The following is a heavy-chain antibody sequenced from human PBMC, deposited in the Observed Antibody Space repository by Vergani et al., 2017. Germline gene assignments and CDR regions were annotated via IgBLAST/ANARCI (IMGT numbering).Heavy chain of an antibody. J-gene: IGHJ4*02. D-gene: IGHD3-3*01. CDR2: IRSKANSYAT. Sequence: EVQLVESGGGLVQPGGSLKLSCAASGFTFSGSAMHWVRQASGKGLEWVGRIRSKANSYATAYAASVKGRFTISRDDSKNTLYLQMNSLKTEDTAVYYCTTSFGDFWGGYYRFDYWGQGTLVTVSS. V-gene: IGHV3-73*01. CDR3: TTSFGDFWGGYYRFDY. CDR1: GFTFSGSA.